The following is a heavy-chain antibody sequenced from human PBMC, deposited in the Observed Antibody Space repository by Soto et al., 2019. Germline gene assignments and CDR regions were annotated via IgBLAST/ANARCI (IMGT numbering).Heavy chain of an antibody. V-gene: IGHV4-34*01. D-gene: IGHD5-18*01. CDR3: ARGRYSYGLGDRGQYGIPWGRSNQYYFDY. J-gene: IGHJ4*02. CDR2: INHSGST. CDR1: GGSFSGYY. Sequence: SETLSLTCAVYGGSFSGYYWSWIRQPPGKGLEWIGEINHSGSTNYNPSLKSRVTISVDTSKNQFSLKLGSVTAADTAVYYCARGRYSYGLGDRGQYGIPWGRSNQYYFDYWGQGTLVTVSS.